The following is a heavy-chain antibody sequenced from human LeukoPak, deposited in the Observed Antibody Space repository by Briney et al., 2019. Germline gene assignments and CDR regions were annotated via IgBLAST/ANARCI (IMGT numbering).Heavy chain of an antibody. CDR3: AKEPDLWFGEYYFDY. Sequence: GGSLRLSCAASGFTFEASAMSWVRQAPGKGLEWVAVITGGGESTYYADSVKGRFTISRDNSKNTLYLQMNSLRAEDTAVYYCAKEPDLWFGEYYFDYWGQGTLVTVSS. CDR2: ITGGGEST. D-gene: IGHD3-10*01. J-gene: IGHJ4*02. CDR1: GFTFEASA. V-gene: IGHV3-23*01.